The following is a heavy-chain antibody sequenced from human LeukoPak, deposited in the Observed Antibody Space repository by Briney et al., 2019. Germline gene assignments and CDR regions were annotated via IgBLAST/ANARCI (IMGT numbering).Heavy chain of an antibody. V-gene: IGHV3-21*01. CDR2: IGISTTYI. D-gene: IGHD2-8*01. CDR1: GFTFSSYG. Sequence: PGGTLRLSCAASGFTFSSYGMSWVRQAPGKGLEWVSSIGISTTYIYYADSVTGRFTISRDNAKNSLYLQMNSLRAEDTAVYYCARTKGSYYYYMDVWGKGTTVTISS. CDR3: ARTKGSYYYYMDV. J-gene: IGHJ6*03.